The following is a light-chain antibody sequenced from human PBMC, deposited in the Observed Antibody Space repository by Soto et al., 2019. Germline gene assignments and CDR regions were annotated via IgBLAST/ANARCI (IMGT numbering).Light chain of an antibody. Sequence: EIVLTQSPATLSLSPGERATLSCRASQTVSSSLAWYQQKPGQAPRLLIYGASSRATGIPDRFSGSGSGTDFTLTISRLEPEDFAVYYCQQYAGSRTFGQGTKVEIK. CDR2: GAS. CDR3: QQYAGSRT. J-gene: IGKJ1*01. V-gene: IGKV3-20*01. CDR1: QTVSSS.